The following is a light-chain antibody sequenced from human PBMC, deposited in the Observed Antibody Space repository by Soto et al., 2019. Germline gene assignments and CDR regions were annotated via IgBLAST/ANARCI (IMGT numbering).Light chain of an antibody. CDR3: SSYTISNTLA. V-gene: IGLV2-14*01. CDR2: DVS. Sequence: SVLTQPASVSGSPGQSITISCTGTSSDVGGYNYVSWYQQYPGKAPKLMIYDVSNRPSGVSNRFSGSKSGNTASLTISGLQAEDEADYYCSSYTISNTLAFGSGTKVTVL. CDR1: SSDVGGYNY. J-gene: IGLJ1*01.